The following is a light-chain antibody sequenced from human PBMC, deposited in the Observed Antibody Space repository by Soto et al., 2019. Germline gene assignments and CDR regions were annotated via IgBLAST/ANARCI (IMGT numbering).Light chain of an antibody. Sequence: DIQMTQSPSTLPASVGDRVTITCRASQSIGSYLAWYQQKPGKAPKVLIYDASSLESGVPSRFSGSGSGTEFTLTISSLQPDDFATYYCQQYNDSPWTFGQGTKVEIK. CDR3: QQYNDSPWT. CDR2: DAS. J-gene: IGKJ1*01. CDR1: QSIGSY. V-gene: IGKV1-5*01.